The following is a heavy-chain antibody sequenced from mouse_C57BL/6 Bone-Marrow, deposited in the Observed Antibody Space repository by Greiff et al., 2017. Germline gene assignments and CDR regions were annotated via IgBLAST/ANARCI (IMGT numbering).Heavy chain of an antibody. Sequence: QVQLQQSGAELVRPGTSVKVSCKASGYAFTNYLIEWVKQRPGQGLEWIGVINPGSGGTNYNEKFKGKATLTADKSSSTAYMQLSSLTSEDSAVYFGARSTVVEFYYFDYWGQGTTLTVSS. V-gene: IGHV1-54*01. D-gene: IGHD1-1*01. CDR1: GYAFTNYL. J-gene: IGHJ2*01. CDR3: ARSTVVEFYYFDY. CDR2: INPGSGGT.